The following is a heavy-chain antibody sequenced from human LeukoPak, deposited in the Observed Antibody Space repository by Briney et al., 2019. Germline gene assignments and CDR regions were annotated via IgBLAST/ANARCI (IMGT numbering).Heavy chain of an antibody. Sequence: ASVKVSCKASGYTFTSYGISWVRQAPGQGLEWMGWISAYNGNTNYAQKLQGRVTMTTDTSTSTAYMELRSLRSDDTAVYYCARDSYSVGVGATRDYFDYWGQGTLVTVSS. CDR3: ARDSYSVGVGATRDYFDY. CDR2: ISAYNGNT. V-gene: IGHV1-18*01. CDR1: GYTFTSYG. J-gene: IGHJ4*02. D-gene: IGHD1-26*01.